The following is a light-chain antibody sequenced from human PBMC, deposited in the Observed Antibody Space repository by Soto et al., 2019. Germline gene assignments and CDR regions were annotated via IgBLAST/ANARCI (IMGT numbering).Light chain of an antibody. CDR3: QQYDNSPQT. J-gene: IGKJ1*01. CDR2: GAS. CDR1: QSISSSS. Sequence: IVLTQSPGTLSLSPREGATLSCRASQSISSSSLAWYQQKPGQAPRLLIYGASSRATGIPDRFSGSGSEKDFTLTINRLEPEDFAVYYCQQYDNSPQTFGPGTKVDIK. V-gene: IGKV3-20*01.